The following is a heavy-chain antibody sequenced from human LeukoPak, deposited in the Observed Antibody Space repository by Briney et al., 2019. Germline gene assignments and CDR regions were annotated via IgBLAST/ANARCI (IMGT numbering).Heavy chain of an antibody. V-gene: IGHV4-59*08. Sequence: SETLSLTCTVSGDSISGYYWSWFRQPPGKGLEWIAYIYNSVTTNYSPSLKSRVTISLDTSKNQISLKLSSVTAADTAVYYCARSSRQWLVIVRAFDIWGQGTMVTVSS. CDR1: GDSISGYY. D-gene: IGHD6-19*01. J-gene: IGHJ3*02. CDR2: IYNSVTT. CDR3: ARSSRQWLVIVRAFDI.